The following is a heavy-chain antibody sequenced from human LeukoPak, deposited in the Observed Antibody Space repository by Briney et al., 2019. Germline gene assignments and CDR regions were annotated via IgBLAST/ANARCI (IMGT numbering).Heavy chain of an antibody. CDR2: IRYDGSNK. D-gene: IGHD2-2*01. Sequence: PGGSLRLSCAASGFTFSSYGMHWVRQAPGKVLEWVAFIRYDGSNKYYGDSVQGRFTISRDNSKNTLYLQMNSLRAEDTAVYYCVKQIAGDYCSSSSCYFDYWGQGTLVTVSS. J-gene: IGHJ4*02. CDR1: GFTFSSYG. V-gene: IGHV3-30*02. CDR3: VKQIAGDYCSSSSCYFDY.